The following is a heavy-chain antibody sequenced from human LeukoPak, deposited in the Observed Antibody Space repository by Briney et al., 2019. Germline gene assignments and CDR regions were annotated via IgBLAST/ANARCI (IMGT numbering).Heavy chain of an antibody. D-gene: IGHD7-27*01. J-gene: IGHJ3*02. CDR3: AKYTGRRAFDM. CDR2: ISGSGGST. Sequence: RPGGSLRLSCAASGFTFSDHYMDWVRQAPGKGLEWVSAISGSGGSTYYVDSVKGRVTISRDNSKNTLYLQMNGLRAEDTAVYYCAKYTGRRAFDMWGQGTMVTVSS. V-gene: IGHV3-23*01. CDR1: GFTFSDHY.